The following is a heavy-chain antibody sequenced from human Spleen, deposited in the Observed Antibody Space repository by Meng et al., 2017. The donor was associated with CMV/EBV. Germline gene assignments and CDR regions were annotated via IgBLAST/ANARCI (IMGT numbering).Heavy chain of an antibody. D-gene: IGHD1-26*01. CDR2: INGNGGSA. J-gene: IGHJ1*01. CDR1: GFTFDDYA. V-gene: IGHV3-20*04. CDR3: TRVVGGSPTR. Sequence: GESLKISCAASGFTFDDYAMHWVRQAPGKGLEWVSGINGNGGSADYADSVRGRFTISRDNAANTLYLQMDSLRPEDTALYYCTRVVGGSPTRWGQGTLVTVSS.